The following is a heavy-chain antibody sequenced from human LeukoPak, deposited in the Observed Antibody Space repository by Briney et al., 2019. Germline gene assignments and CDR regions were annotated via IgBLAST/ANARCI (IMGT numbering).Heavy chain of an antibody. CDR2: IKEDGSEN. J-gene: IGHJ4*02. CDR1: GFTFSRYW. V-gene: IGHV3-7*01. CDR3: ARQRYSDY. Sequence: GGSLRLSCAASGFTFSRYWMTWVRQAPGKGLEWVANIKEDGSENSYVESVKGRFTISRDNAKNSLYLQLYSLRAEDTAVYFCARQRYSDYWGQGTLVTVSS. D-gene: IGHD1-1*01.